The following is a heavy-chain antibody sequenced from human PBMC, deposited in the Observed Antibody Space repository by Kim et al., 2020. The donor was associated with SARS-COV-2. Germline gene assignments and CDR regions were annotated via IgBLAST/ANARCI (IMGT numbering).Heavy chain of an antibody. Sequence: GGSLRLSCAGSGFTFSSYSMNWVRQAPGKGLEWVSSISSNSRYIYYADSMKGRFTISRDNAKNSLYLQMNSLRAEDTAKYYCARVNGGGFYTAYYYYGMDVWGQGTTVTVSS. CDR3: ARVNGGGFYTAYYYYGMDV. J-gene: IGHJ6*02. CDR2: ISSNSRYI. CDR1: GFTFSSYS. D-gene: IGHD3-3*01. V-gene: IGHV3-21*01.